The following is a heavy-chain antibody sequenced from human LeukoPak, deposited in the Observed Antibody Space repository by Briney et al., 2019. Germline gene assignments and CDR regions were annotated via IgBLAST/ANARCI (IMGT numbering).Heavy chain of an antibody. CDR2: ISGSGGST. V-gene: IGHV3-23*01. D-gene: IGHD6-19*01. CDR3: VGSSGSGGFDY. CDR1: GFTFSSYA. J-gene: IGHJ4*02. Sequence: GGSLRLSCAASGFTFSSYAMSWVRQAPGKGLEWVSAISGSGGSTYYADSVKGRFTISRDNSKNTLYLQMNSLRAEDTALYYCVGSSGSGGFDYCGEGSLVTVSS.